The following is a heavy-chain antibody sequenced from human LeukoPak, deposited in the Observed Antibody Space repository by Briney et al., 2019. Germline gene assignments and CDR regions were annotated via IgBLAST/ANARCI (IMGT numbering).Heavy chain of an antibody. Sequence: QSGGSLRLSCAVSGFTFSSYAMSWVRQAPAKGLEWGSVISGSGVSTYYADSVKGRFTISRDNSRNTLYLQMSSLRAEDTALYYCAKYRSGYYTYFDYWGQGSPVTVSS. CDR2: ISGSGVST. V-gene: IGHV3-23*01. J-gene: IGHJ4*02. CDR1: GFTFSSYA. CDR3: AKYRSGYYTYFDY. D-gene: IGHD3-3*01.